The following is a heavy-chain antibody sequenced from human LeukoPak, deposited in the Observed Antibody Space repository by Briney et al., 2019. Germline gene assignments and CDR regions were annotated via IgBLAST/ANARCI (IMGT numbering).Heavy chain of an antibody. V-gene: IGHV3-7*01. CDR2: IKQDGSEK. Sequence: GGSLRLSCVASGFTFNTYWMSWVRQAPGKGLEWVANIKQDGSEKYYLDSLEGRFTISRDNAKNSVYLQINRLRAEDSAVYYCARRGTIAVPVFWFDPWGQGTLVIVSS. D-gene: IGHD6-19*01. CDR3: ARRGTIAVPVFWFDP. J-gene: IGHJ5*02. CDR1: GFTFNTYW.